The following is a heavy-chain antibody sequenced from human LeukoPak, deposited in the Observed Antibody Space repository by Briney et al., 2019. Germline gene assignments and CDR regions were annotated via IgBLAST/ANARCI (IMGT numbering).Heavy chain of an antibody. Sequence: QSGGSLRLSCAASGFTFSTYSMNWVRQAPGKGLEWVSYISSSSSTIYYADSVKGRFTISRDNAKNSLYLQMNSLRAEDTAVYYCARDKGYCSRSTCHGWGSNYFDYWGQGTLVTVSS. CDR3: ARDKGYCSRSTCHGWGSNYFDY. J-gene: IGHJ4*02. CDR2: ISSSSSTI. CDR1: GFTFSTYS. D-gene: IGHD2-2*01. V-gene: IGHV3-48*01.